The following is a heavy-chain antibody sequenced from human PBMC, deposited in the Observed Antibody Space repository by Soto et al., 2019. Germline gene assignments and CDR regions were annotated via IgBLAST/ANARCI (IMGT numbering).Heavy chain of an antibody. Sequence: EVQLVESGGGLVQPGGSLRLSCAASGFTFSSYWMSWVRQAPGKWLEWVANIKQDGSGKYYVDSVKGRFTISRDNAKNSLYLQMNSLRAEDTAVYYCARIVFWSLNAFDIWGQGTMVTVSS. V-gene: IGHV3-7*01. CDR1: GFTFSSYW. CDR2: IKQDGSGK. D-gene: IGHD3-22*01. CDR3: ARIVFWSLNAFDI. J-gene: IGHJ3*02.